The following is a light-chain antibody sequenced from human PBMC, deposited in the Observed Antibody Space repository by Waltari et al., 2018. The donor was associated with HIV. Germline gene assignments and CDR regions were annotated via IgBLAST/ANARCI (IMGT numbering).Light chain of an antibody. Sequence: ETVMTQSPDSLSVSPGETVILSCRASQSVSDDLAWYQQKPGRAPRLLIYEASTRNTGVPVKFRGTGSGTEFTLTISSLQSEDLGVYFCQQYMSWPRTFGRGPGWNSN. CDR3: QQYMSWPRT. CDR1: QSVSDD. V-gene: IGKV3-15*01. CDR2: EAS. J-gene: IGKJ1*01.